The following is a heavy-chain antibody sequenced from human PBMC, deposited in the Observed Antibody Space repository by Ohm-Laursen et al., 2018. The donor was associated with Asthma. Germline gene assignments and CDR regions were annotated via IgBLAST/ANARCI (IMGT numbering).Heavy chain of an antibody. D-gene: IGHD2-21*02. CDR3: ARATFSTYCGGDCYYFDY. CDR1: GYPFTRDY. CDR2: INPSSGSS. Sequence: ASVKVSCKSSGYPFTRDYMHWVRQAPGQGLEWMGIINPSSGSSSYAQKFQGRVTMTSDTSTSTVYMELSSLRSEDTAVYYCARATFSTYCGGDCYYFDYWGQGTLVTVSS. J-gene: IGHJ4*02. V-gene: IGHV1-46*01.